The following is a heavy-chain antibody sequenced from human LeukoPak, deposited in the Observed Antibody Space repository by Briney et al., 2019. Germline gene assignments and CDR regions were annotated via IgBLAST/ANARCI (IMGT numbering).Heavy chain of an antibody. CDR3: AKNREMATYHFDY. Sequence: ETLSLTCAVYGGSFSGYYWSWIRQPPGKGLEWVSSISSSSSYIYYADSVKGRFTISRDNAKNSLYLQMNSLRAEDTAVYYCAKNREMATYHFDYWGQGTLVTVSS. V-gene: IGHV3-21*01. D-gene: IGHD5-24*01. CDR1: GGSFSGYY. CDR2: ISSSSSYI. J-gene: IGHJ4*02.